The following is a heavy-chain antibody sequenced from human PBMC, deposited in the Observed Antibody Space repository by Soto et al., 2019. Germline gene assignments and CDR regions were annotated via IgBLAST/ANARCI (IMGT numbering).Heavy chain of an antibody. J-gene: IGHJ5*02. Sequence: EVQLVESGGGLVKPGGSLRLSCAASGFTFSSYSMNWVRQAPGKGLEWVSSISSSSSYIYYADSVKGRFTISRDNAKNSLYLQMNSLRAEDTAVYYCAREAMYYYDSSGYYNWFDPWGQGTLVTVSS. CDR2: ISSSSSYI. D-gene: IGHD3-22*01. CDR1: GFTFSSYS. V-gene: IGHV3-21*01. CDR3: AREAMYYYDSSGYYNWFDP.